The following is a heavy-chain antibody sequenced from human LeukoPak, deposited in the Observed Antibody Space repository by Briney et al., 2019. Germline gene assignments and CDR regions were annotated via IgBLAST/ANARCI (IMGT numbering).Heavy chain of an antibody. CDR1: GYTFTSYA. D-gene: IGHD3-22*01. J-gene: IGHJ3*02. Sequence: ASVKVSCKASGYTFTSYAMNWVRQAPGQGLEWMGWINTNTGNPTYAQGFTGRFVFSLDTSVSTAYLQISSLKAEDTAVYYCASNYYDSLPPSDAFDIWGQGTMVTVSS. CDR2: INTNTGNP. CDR3: ASNYYDSLPPSDAFDI. V-gene: IGHV7-4-1*02.